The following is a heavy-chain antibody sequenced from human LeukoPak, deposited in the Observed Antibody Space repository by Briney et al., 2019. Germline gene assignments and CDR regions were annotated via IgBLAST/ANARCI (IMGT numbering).Heavy chain of an antibody. V-gene: IGHV1-46*01. CDR1: GYTFTSYY. CDR3: ARGNEYYDILTGLDY. CDR2: ISPSGGST. Sequence: GASVKVSCKASGYTFTSYYMHWVRQAPGQGLEWMGIISPSGGSTSYAQKFQGRVTMTRDMSTSTVYMELSSLRSEDTAVYYCARGNEYYDILTGLDYWGQGTLVTVSS. D-gene: IGHD3-9*01. J-gene: IGHJ4*02.